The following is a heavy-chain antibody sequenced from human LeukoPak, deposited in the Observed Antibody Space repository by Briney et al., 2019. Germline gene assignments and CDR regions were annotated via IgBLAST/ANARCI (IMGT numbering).Heavy chain of an antibody. Sequence: ASVKVSCKASGGTFSTYAISWVRQAPGQGLEWMGGIIPTFGTANYAQKFQGRVTITADESTSTAYMELSSLRSEDTAVYYCARSAGGVTISGVIPQFDYYYYYYMDVWGKGTTVTVSS. CDR3: ARSAGGVTISGVIPQFDYYYYYYMDV. CDR2: IIPTFGTA. V-gene: IGHV1-69*13. CDR1: GGTFSTYA. J-gene: IGHJ6*03. D-gene: IGHD3-3*01.